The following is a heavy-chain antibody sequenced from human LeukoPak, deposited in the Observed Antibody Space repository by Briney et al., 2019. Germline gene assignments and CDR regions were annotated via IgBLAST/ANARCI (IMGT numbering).Heavy chain of an antibody. CDR1: GGSISSGSYY. D-gene: IGHD3-9*01. CDR2: IYTSGST. CDR3: ARDVKYYDILTGYYTEYYFDY. Sequence: PSQTLSLTCTVSGGSISSGSYYWSWIRQPAGKGLEWIGRIYTSGSTNYNPSLKSRVTISVDTSKNQFSLKLSSVTAADTAVYYCARDVKYYDILTGYYTEYYFDYWGQGTLVTVSS. V-gene: IGHV4-61*02. J-gene: IGHJ4*02.